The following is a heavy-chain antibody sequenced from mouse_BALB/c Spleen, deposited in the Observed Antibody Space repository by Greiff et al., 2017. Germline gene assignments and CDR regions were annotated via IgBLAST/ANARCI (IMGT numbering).Heavy chain of an antibody. CDR1: GYTFTSYV. Sequence: VQLQQSGPELVKPGASVKMSCKASGYTFTSYVMHWVKQKPGQGLEWIGYINPYNDGTKYNEKFKGKATLTSDKSSSTAYMELSSLTSEDSAVYYCARSGEIYYGSRFAYWGQGTLVTVSA. J-gene: IGHJ3*01. CDR2: INPYNDGT. D-gene: IGHD2-2*01. V-gene: IGHV1-14*01. CDR3: ARSGEIYYGSRFAY.